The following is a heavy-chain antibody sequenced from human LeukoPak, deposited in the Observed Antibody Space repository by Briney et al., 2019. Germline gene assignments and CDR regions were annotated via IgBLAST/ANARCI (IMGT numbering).Heavy chain of an antibody. V-gene: IGHV1-18*01. Sequence: LXWMGCISGYNGNTNYAQKLQGRVTMTTDTSTSTAYMELRSTRSDDTAVYYCARDYSYDAFDIWGQGTMVTVSS. J-gene: IGHJ3*02. CDR3: ARDYSYDAFDI. CDR2: ISGYNGNT. D-gene: IGHD2-15*01.